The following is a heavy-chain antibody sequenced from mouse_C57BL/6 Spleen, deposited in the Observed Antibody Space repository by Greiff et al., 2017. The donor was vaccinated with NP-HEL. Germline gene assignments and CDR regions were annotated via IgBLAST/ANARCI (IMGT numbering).Heavy chain of an antibody. CDR1: GFSLTSYG. J-gene: IGHJ3*01. CDR2: IWSGGST. CDR3: ARNWDEGAWFAY. V-gene: IGHV2-2*01. D-gene: IGHD4-1*01. Sequence: VMLVESGPGLVQPSQSLSITCTVSGFSLTSYGVHWVRQSPGTGLEWLGVIWSGGSTDYNAAFISRLSISKDNSKSQVFFKMNSLQADDTAIYYCARNWDEGAWFAYWGQGTLVTVSA.